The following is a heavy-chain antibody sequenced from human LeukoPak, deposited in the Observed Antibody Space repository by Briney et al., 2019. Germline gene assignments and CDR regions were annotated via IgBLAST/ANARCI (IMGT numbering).Heavy chain of an antibody. J-gene: IGHJ4*02. D-gene: IGHD4-23*01. CDR2: IYPDDSHT. Sequence: GESLKISCKGSGYTFTNYWIAWVRQMPGKGLEWMGIIYPDDSHTRYCPSFQGQVTISADKSISTAYLQWSSLQASDTAMYYCARRGYSGNFPDYWGQGTLVTVSS. CDR3: ARRGYSGNFPDY. CDR1: GYTFTNYW. V-gene: IGHV5-51*01.